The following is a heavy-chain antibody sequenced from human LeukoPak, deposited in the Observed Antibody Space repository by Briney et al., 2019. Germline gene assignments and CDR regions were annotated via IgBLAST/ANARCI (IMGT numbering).Heavy chain of an antibody. Sequence: SVKVSCKASGGTFSSYAISWVRQAPGQGLEWMGGIITIFGTANYAQKFQGRVTGTADESTSPAYMELSSLRSEDTAVYYCAISRVWRANYYYYMDVWGKGTTVTVSS. D-gene: IGHD1-1*01. J-gene: IGHJ6*03. CDR3: AISRVWRANYYYYMDV. CDR1: GGTFSSYA. CDR2: IITIFGTA. V-gene: IGHV1-69*13.